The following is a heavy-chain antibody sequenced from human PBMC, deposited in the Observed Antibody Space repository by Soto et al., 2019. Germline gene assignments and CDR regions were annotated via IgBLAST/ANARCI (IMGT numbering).Heavy chain of an antibody. J-gene: IGHJ6*02. CDR1: GGSISSGDYY. CDR2: IYYSGST. D-gene: IGHD3-16*02. CDR3: ARVSDDGPDGRDV. Sequence: PSETLSLTCTVSGGSISSGDYYWSWIRQPPGKGLEWIGYIYYSGSTYYNPSLKSRVTISVDTSKNQFSLKLSSVTAADTAVYYCARVSDDGPDGRDVWGQGTTVTVSS. V-gene: IGHV4-30-4*01.